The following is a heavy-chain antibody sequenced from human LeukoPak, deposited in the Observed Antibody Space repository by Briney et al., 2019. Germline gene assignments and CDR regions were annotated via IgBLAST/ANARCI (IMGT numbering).Heavy chain of an antibody. J-gene: IGHJ4*02. V-gene: IGHV4-39*01. D-gene: IGHD2-15*01. CDR1: DGSISSGTYY. CDR3: ARQHVTYSDYFDY. Sequence: PSETLSLTCTVSDGSISSGTYYWGWIRQPPGKGLEWIGSIYYTGSTYYNPSLKSRVTISVGTSKNQFSLRLSSVTAADTAVYYCARQHVTYSDYFDYWGQGTLVTVSS. CDR2: IYYTGST.